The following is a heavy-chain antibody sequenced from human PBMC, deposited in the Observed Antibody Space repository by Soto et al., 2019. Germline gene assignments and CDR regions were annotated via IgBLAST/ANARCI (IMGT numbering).Heavy chain of an antibody. Sequence: QFQLVQSGAEVKKPGASVKVSCKASGYNFTRFGISWVRQAPGHGLEWMGWMGAHSGHTRQAKKFQGRLTMTADASMNTAYIALRRLTSDDTALYYCGREGQQLVQEDYSHLNAINLWGQGNTVSVSS. CDR1: GYNFTRFG. CDR2: MGAHSGHT. J-gene: IGHJ6*02. D-gene: IGHD6-13*01. V-gene: IGHV1-18*01. CDR3: GREGQQLVQEDYSHLNAINL.